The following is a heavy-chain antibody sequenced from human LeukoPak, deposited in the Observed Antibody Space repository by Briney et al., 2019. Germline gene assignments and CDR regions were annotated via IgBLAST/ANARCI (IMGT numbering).Heavy chain of an antibody. CDR3: AKDHQWRIRRNYFDY. V-gene: IGHV3-23*01. D-gene: IGHD6-19*01. J-gene: IGHJ4*02. CDR2: ISGSGGNT. CDR1: GFTFSRYA. Sequence: GGSLRLSCAASGFTFSRYAMSWVRQAQGKGVEWVATISGSGGNTYYAESVKGRFTISRDNSENTLYLQMNSLRAEDTAVYYCAKDHQWRIRRNYFDYWGQGTLVTVSS.